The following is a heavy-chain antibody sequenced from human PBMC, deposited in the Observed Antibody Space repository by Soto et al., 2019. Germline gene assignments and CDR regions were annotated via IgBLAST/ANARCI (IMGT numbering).Heavy chain of an antibody. J-gene: IGHJ6*02. V-gene: IGHV1-18*01. D-gene: IGHD5-18*01. CDR2: ISGYNGNT. CDR3: ARDPGFGFGYSYAFAMDV. Sequence: QVQLVQSGAEVKKPGASVKVSWKASGYTFSNYGISWVRQGPGQGLEWMGWISGYNGNTHYEEKVQDRIKMTTDTSTSTTYLELRSLRSDDTAVYFCARDPGFGFGYSYAFAMDVWGQGTTVTVSS. CDR1: GYTFSNYG.